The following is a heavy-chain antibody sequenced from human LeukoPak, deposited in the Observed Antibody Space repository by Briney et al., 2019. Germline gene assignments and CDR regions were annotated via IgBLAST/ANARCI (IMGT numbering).Heavy chain of an antibody. CDR1: GYTFTGYY. Sequence: ASVKVSCKASGYTFTGYYMHWVRQAPGQGLEWMGWINPNSGGTNYAQKFQGRVTITRDTSISTAYMELRRLRSDDTAVYYCARERITMVRGVSSLSYWGQGTLVTVSS. D-gene: IGHD3-10*01. CDR3: ARERITMVRGVSSLSY. J-gene: IGHJ4*02. V-gene: IGHV1-2*02. CDR2: INPNSGGT.